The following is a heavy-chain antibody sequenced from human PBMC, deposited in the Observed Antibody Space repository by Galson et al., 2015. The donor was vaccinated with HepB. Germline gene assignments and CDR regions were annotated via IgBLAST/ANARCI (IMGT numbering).Heavy chain of an antibody. D-gene: IGHD4-17*01. CDR1: GGCFSNFA. CDR2: IIRLFGRT. CDR3: VRAGGDYETSYFDL. Sequence: SVQVSGKASGGCFSNFAFNWVRQAPGQGPEWMGEIIRLFGRTKYAQIFQGRVTSPADDSTGVAYMELRSLRSEDTALYFCVRAGGDYETSYFDLWGQGTLVTVPS. V-gene: IGHV1-69*13. J-gene: IGHJ4*02.